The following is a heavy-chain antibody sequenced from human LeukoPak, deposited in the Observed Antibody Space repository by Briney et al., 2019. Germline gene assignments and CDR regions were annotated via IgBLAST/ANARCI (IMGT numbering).Heavy chain of an antibody. CDR2: ISAYNGNT. Sequence: ASVKVSCKASGYTFTSYDINWVRQATGQGLEWMGWISAYNGNTNYAQKLQGRVTMTTDTSTSTAYMELRSLRSDDTAVYYCARDSGEDYGYDYWGQGTLVTVSS. D-gene: IGHD5-18*01. J-gene: IGHJ4*02. CDR3: ARDSGEDYGYDY. V-gene: IGHV1-18*01. CDR1: GYTFTSYD.